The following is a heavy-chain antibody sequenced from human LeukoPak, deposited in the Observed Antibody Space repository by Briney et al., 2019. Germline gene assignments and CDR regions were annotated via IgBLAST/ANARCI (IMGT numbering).Heavy chain of an antibody. Sequence: ASVKVSCKASGGTFSSYAISWVRQATGQGLEWMGWMNPNSGNTGYAQKFQGRVTMTRNTSISTAYMELSSLRSEDTAVYYCARLSTVTTSFDYWGQGTLVTVSS. D-gene: IGHD4-17*01. J-gene: IGHJ4*02. CDR3: ARLSTVTTSFDY. V-gene: IGHV1-8*02. CDR1: GGTFSSYA. CDR2: MNPNSGNT.